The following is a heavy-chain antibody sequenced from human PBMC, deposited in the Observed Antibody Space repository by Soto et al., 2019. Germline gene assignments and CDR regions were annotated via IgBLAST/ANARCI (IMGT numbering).Heavy chain of an antibody. Sequence: AASVKVSCKASGYTFTSYYMHWVRQAPGQGLEWMGIINPSGGSTSYAQKFQGRVTMTRDTSTSTVYMELSSLRSEDTAVYYCATGRRDYYDSGGLAPRPFDYWGQGTLVTVSS. CDR3: ATGRRDYYDSGGLAPRPFDY. CDR1: GYTFTSYY. CDR2: INPSGGST. V-gene: IGHV1-46*01. D-gene: IGHD3-22*01. J-gene: IGHJ4*02.